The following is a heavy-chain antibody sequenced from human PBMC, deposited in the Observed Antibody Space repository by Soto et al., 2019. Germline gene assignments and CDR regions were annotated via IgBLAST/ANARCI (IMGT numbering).Heavy chain of an antibody. Sequence: GASVKVSCKASGGTFSSYAISWVRQAPGQGLEWMGGIIPIFGTANYAQKFQGRVTITADESTSTAYMELSSLRSEDTAVYYCAKNPDTAMFPVVDYWGKGTLVTVSS. CDR3: AKNPDTAMFPVVDY. D-gene: IGHD5-18*01. CDR2: IIPIFGTA. V-gene: IGHV1-69*13. CDR1: GGTFSSYA. J-gene: IGHJ4*02.